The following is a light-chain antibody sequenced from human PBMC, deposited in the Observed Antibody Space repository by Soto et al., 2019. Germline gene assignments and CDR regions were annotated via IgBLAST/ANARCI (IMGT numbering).Light chain of an antibody. J-gene: IGKJ2*01. V-gene: IGKV3-20*01. Sequence: EIVLTQSPGTLSLSPGERATLSCRASQSVSSSYLAWYQQKPGQAPRLLIYGASSRAIGTPDRFSGSGSGTDFILTISRLEPEDFAVYYCQQYGSSLYTFGQGTKLEIK. CDR2: GAS. CDR3: QQYGSSLYT. CDR1: QSVSSSY.